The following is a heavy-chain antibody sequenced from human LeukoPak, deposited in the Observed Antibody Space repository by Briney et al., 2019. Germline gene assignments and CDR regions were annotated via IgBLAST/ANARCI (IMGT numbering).Heavy chain of an antibody. CDR1: GFTFSSYW. CDR3: ARDYSGSYYSPEIDY. CDR2: IKQDGSEK. Sequence: PGGSLRLSCAASGFTFSSYWMSWVRQAPGKGLEWVANIKQDGSEKYYVDSVKGRFTISRDNAKNSPYLQMNSLRAEDTAVYYCARDYSGSYYSPEIDYWGQGTLVTVSS. J-gene: IGHJ4*02. D-gene: IGHD1-26*01. V-gene: IGHV3-7*01.